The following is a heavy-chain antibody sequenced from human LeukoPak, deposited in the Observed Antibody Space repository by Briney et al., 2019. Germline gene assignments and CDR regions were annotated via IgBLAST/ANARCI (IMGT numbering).Heavy chain of an antibody. V-gene: IGHV4-59*01. CDR3: AREMVRGVIEGWFDP. CDR2: IYYSGST. CDR1: GGSISSYY. D-gene: IGHD3-10*01. J-gene: IGHJ5*02. Sequence: PSETLSLTCTVSGGSISSYYWRWIRQPPGKGLEWIGYIYYSGSTNYNPSLKSRVTISVDTSKNQFSLKLSSVTAADTAVYYCAREMVRGVIEGWFDPWGQGTLVTVSS.